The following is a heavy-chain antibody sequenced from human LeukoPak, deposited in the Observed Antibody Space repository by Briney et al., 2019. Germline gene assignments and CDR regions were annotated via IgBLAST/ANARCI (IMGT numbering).Heavy chain of an antibody. D-gene: IGHD2-15*01. V-gene: IGHV3-7*04. CDR1: GFTFSNFW. CDR2: IKQDGSEY. Sequence: PGGSLRLSCAASGFTFSNFWMSWVRQAPGKGLEWVAIIKQDGSEYYYVDSVKGRFTISRDNAESSLYLQMNSLRAEDTAAYYCARGGGSSDYWGQGSLVTVSS. J-gene: IGHJ4*02. CDR3: ARGGGSSDY.